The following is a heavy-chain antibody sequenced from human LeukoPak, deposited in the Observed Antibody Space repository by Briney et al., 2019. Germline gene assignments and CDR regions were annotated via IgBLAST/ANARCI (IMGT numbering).Heavy chain of an antibody. CDR2: ISAYNGNT. D-gene: IGHD6-13*01. CDR1: GYRFTSFG. CDR3: ARDFASSSQDY. V-gene: IGHV1-18*01. J-gene: IGHJ4*02. Sequence: ASVKVSCKASGYRFTSFGISWVRQAPGQGLEWMGWISAYNGNTNYAQKLQGRVAMTTDTSTSTAYMELRSLRSDDTAVYYCARDFASSSQDYWGQGTLVTVSS.